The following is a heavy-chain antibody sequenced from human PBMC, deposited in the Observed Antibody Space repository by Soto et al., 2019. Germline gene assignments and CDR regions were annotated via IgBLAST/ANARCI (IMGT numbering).Heavy chain of an antibody. CDR2: IDFSGST. J-gene: IGHJ4*02. CDR1: GGSISSYY. V-gene: IGHV4-59*08. CDR3: ARQYSNALDY. D-gene: IGHD1-26*01. Sequence: QVQLQESGPGLVKPSETLSLTCTVSGGSISSYYWSWIRQAPGKGLEWIGYIDFSGSTKYNPSLNSRVTTSIDTSNNQFSLKVTSVTASDTAVYYCARQYSNALDYWGQGTLVTVSS.